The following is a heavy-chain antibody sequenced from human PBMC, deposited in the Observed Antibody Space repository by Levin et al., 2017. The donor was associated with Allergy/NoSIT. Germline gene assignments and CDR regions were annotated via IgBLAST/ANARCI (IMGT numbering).Heavy chain of an antibody. Sequence: SETLSLTCTVSGGSISSYYWSWIRQPPGKGLEWIGYIYYSGSTNYNPSLKSRVTISVDTSKNQFSLKLSSVTAADTAVYYCARAPNYDFWSGVGWFDPWGQGTLVTVSS. J-gene: IGHJ5*02. CDR1: GGSISSYY. CDR3: ARAPNYDFWSGVGWFDP. V-gene: IGHV4-59*01. CDR2: IYYSGST. D-gene: IGHD3-3*01.